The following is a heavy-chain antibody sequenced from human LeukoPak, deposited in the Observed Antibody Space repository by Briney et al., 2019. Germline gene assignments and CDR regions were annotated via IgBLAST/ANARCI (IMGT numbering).Heavy chain of an antibody. J-gene: IGHJ4*02. CDR3: ARDDCSSTSCYDYFDY. D-gene: IGHD2-2*01. Sequence: GASVKVSCKASGYTFTGYYLHWVRQAPGQGLEWMGWINPNSGGTNYAQTFQGRVTMTRDTSISTAYMELSRLRSDDTAVYYCARDDCSSTSCYDYFDYWGQGTLVTVSS. CDR2: INPNSGGT. V-gene: IGHV1-2*02. CDR1: GYTFTGYY.